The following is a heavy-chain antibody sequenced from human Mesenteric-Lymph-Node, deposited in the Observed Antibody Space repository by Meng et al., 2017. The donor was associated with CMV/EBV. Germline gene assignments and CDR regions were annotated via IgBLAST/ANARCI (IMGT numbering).Heavy chain of an antibody. Sequence: SETLSLTCAISGDSVSSNSAAWNWIRQSPSRGLEWLGRTYYRSKWYNGYAVSVKSRITIDADTSKNQFSLHLNSVTPEDTAVYFCARNTPRYSSGWKGWFDPWGQGTLVTVSS. CDR2: TYYRSKWYN. D-gene: IGHD6-19*01. V-gene: IGHV6-1*01. CDR1: GDSVSSNSAA. J-gene: IGHJ5*02. CDR3: ARNTPRYSSGWKGWFDP.